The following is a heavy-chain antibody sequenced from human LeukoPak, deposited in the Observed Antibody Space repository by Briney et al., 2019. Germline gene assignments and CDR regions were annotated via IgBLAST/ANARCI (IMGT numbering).Heavy chain of an antibody. Sequence: GGSLRLSCVASGFTFGSFWMSWVRQTPGKGLEWVANIKQDGSEKHYVDSVKGRFIISRDNAENSLYLQMNSLGAEDTAVYYCARVQLGGSWFSDLWGRGTLVTVSS. V-gene: IGHV3-7*03. J-gene: IGHJ2*01. CDR1: GFTFGSFW. CDR3: ARVQLGGSWFSDL. D-gene: IGHD5-12*01. CDR2: IKQDGSEK.